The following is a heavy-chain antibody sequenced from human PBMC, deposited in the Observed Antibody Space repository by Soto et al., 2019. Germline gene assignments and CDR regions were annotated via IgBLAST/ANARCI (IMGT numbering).Heavy chain of an antibody. CDR1: GFIFRNYG. J-gene: IGHJ4*02. D-gene: IGHD3-10*01. CDR2: ISYDGNTE. V-gene: IGHV3-30*18. Sequence: QVQLVESGGGVVQPGRSLRLSCAASGFIFRNYGMHWVRQAPGKGLEWVAVISYDGNTEYYEDSVKGRFTVSRDNSKNTLYLQMNSLRVEYTALYYCAKRGGTHWYTIDYWGQGTLVTVSS. CDR3: AKRGGTHWYTIDY.